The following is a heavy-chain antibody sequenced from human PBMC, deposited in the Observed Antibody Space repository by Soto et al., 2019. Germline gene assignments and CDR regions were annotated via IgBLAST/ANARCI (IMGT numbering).Heavy chain of an antibody. CDR3: ARQGYYESSGYFPFDF. J-gene: IGHJ4*02. CDR2: IYPGDSDT. CDR1: GYSFTNYW. V-gene: IGHV5-51*01. D-gene: IGHD3-22*01. Sequence: GESLKISCQGSGYSFTNYWIAWVRQMPGKGLEWMGIIYPGDSDTRHGASFQGQVTISVDKSIGTAYLHWSSLKASDTAMYYCARQGYYESSGYFPFDFWGQGTLVTSPQ.